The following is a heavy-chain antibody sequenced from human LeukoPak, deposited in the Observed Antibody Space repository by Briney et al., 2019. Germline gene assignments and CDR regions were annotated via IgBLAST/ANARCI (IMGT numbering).Heavy chain of an antibody. V-gene: IGHV1-2*02. D-gene: IGHD4-17*01. CDR3: ARVVGYGDYPFDY. J-gene: IGHJ4*02. Sequence: ASVKVSCKASGYTFTAYYIHWVRQAPGQGLEWMGWIYPNSGGTSYAQKFQGRVTISRDTSVQTAYMELRRLRSDDTAVYYCARVVGYGDYPFDYWGQGTLVTVSS. CDR1: GYTFTAYY. CDR2: IYPNSGGT.